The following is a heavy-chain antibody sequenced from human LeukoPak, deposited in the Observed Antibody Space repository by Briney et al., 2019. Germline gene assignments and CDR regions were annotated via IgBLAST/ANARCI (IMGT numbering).Heavy chain of an antibody. CDR2: ISSTDAGT. V-gene: IGHV3-23*01. CDR1: GFSLSSYA. Sequence: PGGSLRLSCAASGFSLSSYAMSWVRQAPGKGLEWVSAISSTDAGTYHADSVRGRFTISRDSSKNTLYLQMNSLRAEDAAVYYCAEAPVTSCRGAYCYPFDYWGQGTLVTVSS. CDR3: AEAPVTSCRGAYCYPFDY. J-gene: IGHJ4*02. D-gene: IGHD2-21*01.